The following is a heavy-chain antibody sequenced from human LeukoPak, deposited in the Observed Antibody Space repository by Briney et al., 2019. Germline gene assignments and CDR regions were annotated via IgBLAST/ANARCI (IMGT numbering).Heavy chain of an antibody. J-gene: IGHJ4*02. CDR2: ISVSGDST. CDR1: GFTFTSYA. Sequence: PGGSLRLSCAASGFTFTSYAMTWVRQAPGKGPEWVSTISVSGDSTFYADSVQGRFTISRDTSRNSLSLHMHSLRAEDTAVYFCARRGGRNGWGDFDYWGQGTLVTVSS. V-gene: IGHV3-23*01. CDR3: ARRGGRNGWGDFDY. D-gene: IGHD3-10*01.